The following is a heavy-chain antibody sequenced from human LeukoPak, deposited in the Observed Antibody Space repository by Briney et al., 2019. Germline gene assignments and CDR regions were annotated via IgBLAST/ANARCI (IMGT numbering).Heavy chain of an antibody. CDR1: GFTFSSYW. CDR3: AKDWGYTSGWYVLDY. Sequence: GGSLRLSCAASGFTFSSYWMHWVRQAPGKGLVWVSRINSDGSSTSYADSVKGRFTISRDNSKNTLYLQMNSQSAEDTAVYYCAKDWGYTSGWYVLDYWGQGALVTVSS. V-gene: IGHV3-74*01. J-gene: IGHJ4*02. D-gene: IGHD6-19*01. CDR2: INSDGSST.